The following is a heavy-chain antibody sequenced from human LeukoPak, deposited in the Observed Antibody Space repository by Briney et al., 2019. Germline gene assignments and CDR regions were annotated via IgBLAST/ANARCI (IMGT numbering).Heavy chain of an antibody. Sequence: SETLSLTCNVSGISISDGRYYWAWIRQRPGRGLEWIGYKYYSGSAKYNPSLKSRLTISIDTPEDQFSLHLSSVTAADTAIYYCATPYCSSLSCLDVFNIWGQGRMVTVSS. D-gene: IGHD2-2*01. CDR3: ATPYCSSLSCLDVFNI. V-gene: IGHV4-31*03. J-gene: IGHJ3*02. CDR1: GISISDGRYY. CDR2: KYYSGSA.